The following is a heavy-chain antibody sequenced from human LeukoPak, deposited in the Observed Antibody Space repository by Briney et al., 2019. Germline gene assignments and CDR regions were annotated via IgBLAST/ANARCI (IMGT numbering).Heavy chain of an antibody. CDR3: ASYSSGWYYFDY. V-gene: IGHV1-69*13. D-gene: IGHD6-19*01. CDR1: GGTFSSYA. Sequence: ASVKVSCKASGGTFSSYAISWVRQAPGQGLEWMGGIIPIFGTANYAQKFQGRVTITADESTSTAYMELSSLRSEDTAVYYCASYSSGWYYFDYWGQGALVTVSS. J-gene: IGHJ4*02. CDR2: IIPIFGTA.